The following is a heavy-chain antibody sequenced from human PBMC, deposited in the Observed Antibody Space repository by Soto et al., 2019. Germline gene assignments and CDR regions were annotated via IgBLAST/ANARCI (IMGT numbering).Heavy chain of an antibody. CDR3: ARTLGVVVVADDAFDI. D-gene: IGHD2-15*01. J-gene: IGHJ3*02. V-gene: IGHV5-51*01. CDR2: IYPGDSDT. CDR1: GYSFTSYW. Sequence: GESLKISCKGSGYSFTSYWIGWVRQMPGKGLEWMGIIYPGDSDTRYSPSFQGQVTISADKSISTAYLQWSSLKASDTAMYYCARTLGVVVVADDAFDIWGQGTMVTVSS.